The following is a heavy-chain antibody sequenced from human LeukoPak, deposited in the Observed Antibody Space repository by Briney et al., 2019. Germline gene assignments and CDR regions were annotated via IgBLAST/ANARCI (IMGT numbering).Heavy chain of an antibody. D-gene: IGHD2-2*02. Sequence: SVKVSCKASGGSFNTHGISWVRQAPGQGLEWMGRIIPIFSTTTYAQKFQGRVTTTADKSTSTAYMEVSSLRSEDTAVYYCARARNYCESTTCYNHFDDWGQGTLVTVSS. V-gene: IGHV1-69*06. CDR2: IIPIFSTT. CDR1: GGSFNTHG. CDR3: ARARNYCESTTCYNHFDD. J-gene: IGHJ4*02.